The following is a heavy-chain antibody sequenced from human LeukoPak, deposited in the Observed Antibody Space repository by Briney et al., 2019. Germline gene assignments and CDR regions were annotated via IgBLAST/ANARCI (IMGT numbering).Heavy chain of an antibody. CDR1: GFTFSSYW. V-gene: IGHV3-7*01. J-gene: IGHJ4*02. CDR3: ARDELLWFGELLDY. CDR2: IKQDGSEK. Sequence: PGGSLRLSCAASGFTFSSYWMSWVRQAPGKGLEWVANIKQDGSEKYYVDSVKGRFTISRDNAKNSLYLQMNSLRAEDTAVYYCARDELLWFGELLDYWGQGTLVTVSS. D-gene: IGHD3-10*01.